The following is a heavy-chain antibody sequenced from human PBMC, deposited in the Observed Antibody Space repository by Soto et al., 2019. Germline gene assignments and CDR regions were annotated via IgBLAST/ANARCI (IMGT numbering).Heavy chain of an antibody. D-gene: IGHD3-3*01. Sequence: ASETLSLTCTVTGGSISSNNWWSWVRQSPGKGLEWIGEIYHSGSTNYNPSLKSRVTIPVDKSKNQFSLKLSSVTAADTAVYYCASRMAIFGVVINWYFDLWGRGTLVTVSS. CDR2: IYHSGST. CDR1: GGSISSNNW. CDR3: ASRMAIFGVVINWYFDL. V-gene: IGHV4-4*02. J-gene: IGHJ2*01.